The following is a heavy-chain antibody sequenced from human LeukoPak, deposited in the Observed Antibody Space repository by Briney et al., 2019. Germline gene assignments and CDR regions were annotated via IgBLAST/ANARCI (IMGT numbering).Heavy chain of an antibody. V-gene: IGHV3-7*01. CDR1: GFTFSSYW. CDR3: ARQVLMQDKGFDY. Sequence: GGSLRLSCAASGFTFSSYWMSWVRQALGKGLEWVANIKQDGSEKYYVDSVKGRFTISRDNAKDSLYLQMNSLRAEDTAVYYCARQVLMQDKGFDYWGQGTLVTVSS. CDR2: IKQDGSEK. J-gene: IGHJ4*02. D-gene: IGHD2-15*01.